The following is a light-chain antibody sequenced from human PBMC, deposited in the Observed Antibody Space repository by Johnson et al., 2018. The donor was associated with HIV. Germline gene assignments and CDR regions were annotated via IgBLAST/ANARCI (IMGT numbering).Light chain of an antibody. J-gene: IGLJ1*01. CDR3: AAWDDSLNGFYV. CDR1: SSNIGSNT. V-gene: IGLV1-44*01. CDR2: RNN. Sequence: VLTQPPSASGTPGQRVTISCSGSSSNIGSNTVNWYQQLPGTAPKLLIYRNNQRPSGVPDRFSGSKSGTSASLAISGLQAADEADYYCAAWDDSLNGFYVFGTGTNVTV.